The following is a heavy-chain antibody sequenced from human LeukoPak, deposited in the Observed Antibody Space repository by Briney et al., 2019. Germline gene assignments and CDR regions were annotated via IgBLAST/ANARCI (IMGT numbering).Heavy chain of an antibody. CDR2: FDPEDGET. V-gene: IGHV1-24*01. D-gene: IGHD2-2*01. CDR3: ATYRAASSRYYYYYGMDV. CDR1: GYTLTELS. J-gene: IGHJ6*02. Sequence: ASVKVSCKVSGYTLTELSMHWVRQAPGKGLEWMGGFDPEDGETIYAQKFQGRVTMTEDTSTDTAYMELSSLRSEDTAVYYCATYRAASSRYYYYYGMDVWGQGTTVTVSS.